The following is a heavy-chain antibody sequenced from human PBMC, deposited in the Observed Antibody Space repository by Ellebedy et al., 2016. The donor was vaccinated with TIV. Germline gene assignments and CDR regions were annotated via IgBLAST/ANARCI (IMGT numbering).Heavy chain of an antibody. J-gene: IGHJ4*02. CDR2: ISYDGSNK. V-gene: IGHV3-30-3*01. Sequence: PGGSLRLSCAASGFTFSSYAMHWVRQAPGKGLEWVAVISYDGSNKYYADSVKGRFTISRDNSKNTLYLQMNSLRAEDTAVYYCARSVMVYAIFDYWGQGTLVTVSS. CDR1: GFTFSSYA. CDR3: ARSVMVYAIFDY. D-gene: IGHD2-8*01.